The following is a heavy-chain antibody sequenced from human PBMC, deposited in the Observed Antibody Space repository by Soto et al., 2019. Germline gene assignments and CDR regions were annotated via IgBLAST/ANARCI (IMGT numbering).Heavy chain of an antibody. V-gene: IGHV1-18*01. CDR2: ISAYNGNT. CDR1: GYTFTSYG. CDR3: ASKLPIAVAGHPTLAYYYGMDV. D-gene: IGHD6-19*01. J-gene: IGHJ6*02. Sequence: GASVKVSCKASGYTFTSYGISWVRQAPGQGLEWMGWISAYNGNTNYAQKLQGRVTMTTDTSTSTAYMELRSLRSDDTGVYYCASKLPIAVAGHPTLAYYYGMDVSAQGTTVTVSS.